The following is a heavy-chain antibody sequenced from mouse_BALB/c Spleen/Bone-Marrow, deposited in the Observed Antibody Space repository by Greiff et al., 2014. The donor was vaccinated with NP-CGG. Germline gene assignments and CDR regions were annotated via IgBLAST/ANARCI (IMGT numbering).Heavy chain of an antibody. Sequence: ESGPGLVKPSQSLSLTCSVTGYSITSSYYWNWIRQFPGNKLEWMGYISYDGSNNYNPSLKNRISITRDTSKNQFFLKLNSVTTEDTATYYCARGYEPPYAMDYWGQGTSVTVSS. CDR1: GYSITSSYY. V-gene: IGHV3-6*02. J-gene: IGHJ4*01. CDR2: ISYDGSN. D-gene: IGHD2-2*01. CDR3: ARGYEPPYAMDY.